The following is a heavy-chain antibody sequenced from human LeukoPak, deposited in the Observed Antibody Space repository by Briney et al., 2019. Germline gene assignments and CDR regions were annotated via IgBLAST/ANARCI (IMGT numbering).Heavy chain of an antibody. CDR1: DDSXXXDSYY. CDR3: ARGTDYGDYVGGEDY. J-gene: IGHJ4*02. Sequence: SEXXSLTXTVSDDSXXXDSYYXXWXXQPPXKGXEXXGNIYYSGSTYYNPSLKSRVTISLDTSKNQFSLKLSSVTAADTAVYYCARGTDYGDYVGGEDYWGQGTLVTVSS. V-gene: IGHV4-39*07. D-gene: IGHD4-17*01. CDR2: IYYSGST.